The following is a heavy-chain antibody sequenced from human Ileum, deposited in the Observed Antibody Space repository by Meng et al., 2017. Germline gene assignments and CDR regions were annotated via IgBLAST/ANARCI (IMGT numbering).Heavy chain of an antibody. V-gene: IGHV4-61*01. CDR2: GST. Sequence: QMQVQGSGAGMVKTSETLSLTCTGAGASVSSNKGGGGGIRQPQGKGLEWIGYGSTNHNPSLKSRVTISVDTSKNQFFLTLNSVTAADTAIYYCARDHWGSLDYWGQGILVTVSS. CDR3: ARDHWGSLDY. J-gene: IGHJ4*02. CDR1: GASVSSNKGG. D-gene: IGHD7-27*01.